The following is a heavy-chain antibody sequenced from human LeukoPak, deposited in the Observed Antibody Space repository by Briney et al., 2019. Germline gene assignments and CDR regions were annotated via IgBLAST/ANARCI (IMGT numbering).Heavy chain of an antibody. V-gene: IGHV1-18*04. J-gene: IGHJ6*04. CDR2: ISAYNGNT. Sequence: GASVKVSCKASGYTFTSYGISWVRQAPGQGLEWMGWISAYNGNTNYAQKLQGRVTMTTDTSTSTAYMELRSLRSDDTAVYYCAREKEWGYSYRDGPYYGMDVWGKGTTVTVSS. CDR1: GYTFTSYG. D-gene: IGHD5-18*01. CDR3: AREKEWGYSYRDGPYYGMDV.